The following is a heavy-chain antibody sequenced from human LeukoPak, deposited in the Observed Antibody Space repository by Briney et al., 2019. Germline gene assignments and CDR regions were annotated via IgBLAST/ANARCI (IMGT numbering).Heavy chain of an antibody. J-gene: IGHJ4*02. CDR1: GFTISSCG. D-gene: IGHD4-17*01. CDR2: ISYDGSNK. CDR3: ARGQVGPFGDYGLVDY. V-gene: IGHV3-30*19. Sequence: GRSLRLSCAASGFTISSCGMHWVRQAPGKGLEWVAVISYDGSNKYYADSVKGRFTIFRDNSKNTVHLQMNSLKSEDTAAYYCARGQVGPFGDYGLVDYWGQGTPVIVSS.